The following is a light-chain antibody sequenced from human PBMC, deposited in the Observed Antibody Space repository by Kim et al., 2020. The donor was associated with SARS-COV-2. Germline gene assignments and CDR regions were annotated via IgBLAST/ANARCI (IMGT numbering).Light chain of an antibody. CDR3: AGWDDSRNAGV. CDR1: TCNIGSNP. CDR2: NDD. Sequence: GQTVTISCSGSTCNIGSNPVNWYWQVPGKAPQGLMYNDDLRRLGGPDRCSGSKTGTSASLAISGLQSEDEADDYWAGWDDSRNAGVFGGGTKVTVL. V-gene: IGLV1-44*01. J-gene: IGLJ3*02.